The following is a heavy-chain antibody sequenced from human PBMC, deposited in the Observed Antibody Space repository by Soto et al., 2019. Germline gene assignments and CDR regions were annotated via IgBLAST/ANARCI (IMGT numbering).Heavy chain of an antibody. D-gene: IGHD2-21*02. CDR2: ITITGDTT. CDR3: AKGGGGDHGY. V-gene: IGHV3-23*04. J-gene: IGHJ4*02. Sequence: EVQLVESEGGLVQPGGSLRLSCEASGFIFTTSDMSWVRQAPGKGLEWISSITITGDTTHYADSVKGGFTISRDNSRNTVYLQMTTRGVQAAAVYYCAKGGGGDHGYWGQGTLVAVSS. CDR1: GFIFTTSD.